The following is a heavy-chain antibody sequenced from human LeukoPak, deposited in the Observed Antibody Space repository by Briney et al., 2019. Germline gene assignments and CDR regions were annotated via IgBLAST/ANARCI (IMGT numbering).Heavy chain of an antibody. CDR3: ARGPRYYGSGTYYFDY. D-gene: IGHD3-10*01. J-gene: IGHJ4*02. CDR1: GYTFTSNA. V-gene: IGHV7-4-1*02. CDR2: INTNTGNP. Sequence: ASVKVSCKASGYTFTSNAMNWVRQAPGQGLEWMGWINTNTGNPTYAQGFIGRFVFSLDTSVSTAYLQISSLKAEDTALYYCARGPRYYGSGTYYFDYWGQGTLVTVSS.